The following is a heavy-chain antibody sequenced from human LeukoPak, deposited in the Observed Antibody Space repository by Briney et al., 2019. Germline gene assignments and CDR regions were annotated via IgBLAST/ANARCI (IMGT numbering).Heavy chain of an antibody. V-gene: IGHV4-34*01. CDR3: ARKLKDYGN. D-gene: IGHD3-16*01. CDR2: INHSGST. CDR1: GGSFSGYY. J-gene: IGHJ4*02. Sequence: PSETLSLTCAVYGGSFSGYYWSWIRQPPGKGLEWIGEINHSGSTNYNPSLKSRVTISVDTSKNQFSLKLSSVTAADTAVYYCARKLKDYGNWGQGTLVTVSS.